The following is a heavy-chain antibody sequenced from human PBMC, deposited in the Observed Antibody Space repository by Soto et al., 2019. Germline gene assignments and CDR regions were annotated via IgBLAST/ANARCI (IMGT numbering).Heavy chain of an antibody. V-gene: IGHV2-26*01. CDR2: IFSNDEK. D-gene: IGHD2-15*01. CDR3: AQTEDGGRSRTPAGWFDA. CDR1: GFSLSNAGMG. Sequence: QLTLKESGPVLVKPTEPLTLTCTVSGFSLSNAGMGVSWIRQPPGKALEWLAHIFSNDEKRFSTSLKNRLTISKDTSNSQVVLIMTNMDPVDTATYYCAQTEDGGRSRTPAGWFDAWGQGTLVTVSS. J-gene: IGHJ5*02.